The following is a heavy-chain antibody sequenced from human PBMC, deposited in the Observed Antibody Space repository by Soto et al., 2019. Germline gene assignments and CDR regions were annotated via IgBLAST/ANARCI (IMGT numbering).Heavy chain of an antibody. D-gene: IGHD3-10*01. CDR2: ISTYNGNT. Sequence: QVQLVQSGAEVKKPGASVKVSCKASGYTFTSYGISWVRQAPGQGLEWMGWISTYNGNTKYAQKLQGRVTMTTDTSPSTAYRELRSLRSDDTAVFYFAREMVRGVGSDSWGQGPLVPLSS. CDR1: GYTFTSYG. J-gene: IGHJ4*02. CDR3: AREMVRGVGSDS. V-gene: IGHV1-18*01.